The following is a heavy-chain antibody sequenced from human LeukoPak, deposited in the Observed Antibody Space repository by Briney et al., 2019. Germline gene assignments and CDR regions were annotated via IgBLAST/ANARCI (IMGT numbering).Heavy chain of an antibody. CDR1: GGSISSSSYY. J-gene: IGHJ4*02. CDR2: IYYSGST. D-gene: IGHD3-22*01. Sequence: SETLSLTCTVSGGSISSSSYYWGWIRQPPGKGLEWIGSIYYSGSTYYNLSLKSRVTISVDTSKNQFSLKLSSVTAADTAVYYCARRSYFRDYYDSSPFDYWGQGTLVTVSS. V-gene: IGHV4-39*01. CDR3: ARRSYFRDYYDSSPFDY.